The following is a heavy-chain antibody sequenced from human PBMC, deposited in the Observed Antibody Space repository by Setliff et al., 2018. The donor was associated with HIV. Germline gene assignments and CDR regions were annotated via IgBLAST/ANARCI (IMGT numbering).Heavy chain of an antibody. D-gene: IGHD3-22*01. CDR1: GGTFSSYA. Sequence: SVKVSCKASGGTFSSYAISWVRQAPGQELEWMGGIIPIFGTANYAQKFQGRVTITTDESTSTAYMELSSLRSEDTAVYYCATFDPFYYDSSGYPRAFDIWGQGTMVTVSS. CDR2: IIPIFGTA. CDR3: ATFDPFYYDSSGYPRAFDI. V-gene: IGHV1-69*05. J-gene: IGHJ3*02.